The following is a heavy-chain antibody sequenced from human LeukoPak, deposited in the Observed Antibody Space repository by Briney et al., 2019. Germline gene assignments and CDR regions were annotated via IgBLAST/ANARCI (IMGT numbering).Heavy chain of an antibody. D-gene: IGHD3-10*01. CDR3: AKLPGWFGESHRDY. CDR2: VDPEDGET. Sequence: ASVKISCKVFGYTFTDYYMHWVQQAPGKGLEWMGLVDPEDGETIYAEKFQGRVTITADTSTDTAYMELSSLRSEDTAVYYCAKLPGWFGESHRDYWGQGTLVTVSS. CDR1: GYTFTDYY. V-gene: IGHV1-69-2*01. J-gene: IGHJ4*02.